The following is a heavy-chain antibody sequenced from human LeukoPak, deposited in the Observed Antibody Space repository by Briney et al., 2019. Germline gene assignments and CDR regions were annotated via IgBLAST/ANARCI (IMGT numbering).Heavy chain of an antibody. J-gene: IGHJ4*02. V-gene: IGHV3-53*01. CDR2: MYTAGST. D-gene: IGHD3-22*01. Sequence: GGSLRLSRAASGVTVNTNYMTWVRQAPGKGLEWVSVMYTAGSTFYAEAVKGRFTISRDNSQNTLYLQMNSLRVDDTAVYYCASGYDSTGLFDYWGPGTLVTVSS. CDR1: GVTVNTNY. CDR3: ASGYDSTGLFDY.